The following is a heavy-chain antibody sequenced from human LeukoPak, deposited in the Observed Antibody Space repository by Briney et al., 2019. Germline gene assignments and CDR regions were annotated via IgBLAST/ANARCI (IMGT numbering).Heavy chain of an antibody. Sequence: GASVRVSCKASGYTFTSYGISWVRQAPGQGLEWMGWISVYNGNTNFAQKLQGRLTMTRDTSISTAYMELSRLTSDDTAVYFCARDWELRYSQGGFDNWGQGTLVTVSS. V-gene: IGHV1-18*01. J-gene: IGHJ4*02. CDR3: ARDWELRYSQGGFDN. CDR1: GYTFTSYG. CDR2: ISVYNGNT. D-gene: IGHD3-9*01.